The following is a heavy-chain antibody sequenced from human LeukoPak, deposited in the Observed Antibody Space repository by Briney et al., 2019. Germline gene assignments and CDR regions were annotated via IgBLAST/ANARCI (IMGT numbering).Heavy chain of an antibody. CDR2: INHSGST. Sequence: SETLSLTCAVYGGSFSGYYWSWIRQPPGKGPEWIGEINHSGSTNYNPSLKSRVTISVDTSKNQFSLKLSSVTAADTAVYYCAKQQWPGTVGDAFDIWGQGTMVTVSS. CDR1: GGSFSGYY. J-gene: IGHJ3*02. CDR3: AKQQWPGTVGDAFDI. V-gene: IGHV4-34*01. D-gene: IGHD6-19*01.